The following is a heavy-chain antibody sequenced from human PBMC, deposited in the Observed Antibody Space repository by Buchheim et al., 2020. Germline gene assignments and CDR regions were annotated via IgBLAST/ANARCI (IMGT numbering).Heavy chain of an antibody. V-gene: IGHV3-48*01. CDR1: GFTFSSYS. D-gene: IGHD3-10*01. J-gene: IGHJ4*02. CDR3: ARDPYGSGSYYNGDY. CDR2: ISSRSRTI. Sequence: EVQLVESGGGLVQPGGSLRLSCAASGFTFSSYSMNWVRQAPGKGLAWVSYISSRSRTIYDSDSVKGRFTISSDKAKNSLYLKMNSLRAEDTAVYYCARDPYGSGSYYNGDYWGQGTL.